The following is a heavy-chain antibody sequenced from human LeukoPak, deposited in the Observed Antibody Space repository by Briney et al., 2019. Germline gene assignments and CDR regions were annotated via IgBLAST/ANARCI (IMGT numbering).Heavy chain of an antibody. Sequence: GGSLRLSCAASEFTFSSYAMSWVRQAPGKGLEWVSAISGSGGSTYYADSVKGRFTISRDNSKNTLYLQMNSLRAEDTAVYYCAKTLQRLFLRPPFDYWGQGTLVTVSS. CDR3: AKTLQRLFLRPPFDY. J-gene: IGHJ4*02. V-gene: IGHV3-23*01. CDR1: EFTFSSYA. CDR2: ISGSGGST. D-gene: IGHD1-14*01.